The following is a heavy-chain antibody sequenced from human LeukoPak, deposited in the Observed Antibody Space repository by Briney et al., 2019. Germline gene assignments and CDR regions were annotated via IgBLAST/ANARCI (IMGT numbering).Heavy chain of an antibody. J-gene: IGHJ4*02. CDR1: GFTFSTFW. V-gene: IGHV3-7*01. Sequence: GGSLRLSCATSGFTFSTFWMTWVRQAPGKGLEWVASINKDGNEKHHVDSVQGRFTISRDNAKNSLHLQMDSLRAEDTAVYYCARDLNWVTYWGQGTLATVSS. D-gene: IGHD3-16*01. CDR2: INKDGNEK. CDR3: ARDLNWVTY.